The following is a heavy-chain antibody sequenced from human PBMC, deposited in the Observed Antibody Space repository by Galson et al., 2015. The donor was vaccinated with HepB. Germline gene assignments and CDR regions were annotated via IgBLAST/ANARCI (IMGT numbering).Heavy chain of an antibody. V-gene: IGHV6-1*01. Sequence: CAISGDSVSTNSAAWNWIRQSPSRGFEWLGRTYYRSKWYYDYETSVKGRVTINPDTSKNQFSLQLSSVTPEDTAVYFCARDRLGLWYFDLWGRGTLVTVSS. CDR2: TYYRSKWYY. CDR1: GDSVSTNSAA. J-gene: IGHJ2*01. D-gene: IGHD1-7*01. CDR3: ARDRLGLWYFDL.